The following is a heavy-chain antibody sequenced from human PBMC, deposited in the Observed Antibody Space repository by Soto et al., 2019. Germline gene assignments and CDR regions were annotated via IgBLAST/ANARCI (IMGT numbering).Heavy chain of an antibody. CDR1: GGSLSSGGYY. J-gene: IGHJ4*02. D-gene: IGHD3-10*01. Sequence: QVQLQESGPGLVKPSQTLSLTCTVSGGSLSSGGYYWSWIGHHPGMGLEWLGYIYYSWDTYYNPSPKSSVTIIVDASKKQYSLKRSSVAAAETAVYYCARGNLVRGVRGDSSLPPPTLFYFDYWGQGTLVTVSS. V-gene: IGHV4-31*03. CDR2: IYYSWDT. CDR3: ARGNLVRGVRGDSSLPPPTLFYFDY.